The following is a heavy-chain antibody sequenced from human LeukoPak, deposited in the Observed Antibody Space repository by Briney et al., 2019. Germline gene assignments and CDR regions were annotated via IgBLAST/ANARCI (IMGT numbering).Heavy chain of an antibody. CDR2: ISSSSGYSSSSYI. CDR1: GFTFSSYS. V-gene: IGHV3-21*04. Sequence: GGSLRLSCAASGFTFSSYSMNWVRQAPGKGLEWVSSISSSSGYSSSSYIYYADSVKGRFTISRDNAKNSLFLQMNSLRAEDTAVYYCAKVLDGWFGDRGFFYFDYWGQGTLVTVSS. CDR3: AKVLDGWFGDRGFFYFDY. J-gene: IGHJ4*02. D-gene: IGHD3-10*01.